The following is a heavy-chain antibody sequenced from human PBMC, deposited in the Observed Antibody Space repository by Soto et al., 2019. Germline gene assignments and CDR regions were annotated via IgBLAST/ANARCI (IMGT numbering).Heavy chain of an antibody. D-gene: IGHD3-10*01. V-gene: IGHV4-31*03. Sequence: PSETLSLTCTVSGGSISSGGQYWSWIRQYPGKGLEWIGYIYYSGSTYYNPSLKSRVTISLDTSKNQFSLNLSSVTAADTAVYYCARTYYYDSGSYPFDCWGQGTLVTVSS. CDR2: IYYSGST. CDR3: ARTYYYDSGSYPFDC. CDR1: GGSISSGGQY. J-gene: IGHJ4*02.